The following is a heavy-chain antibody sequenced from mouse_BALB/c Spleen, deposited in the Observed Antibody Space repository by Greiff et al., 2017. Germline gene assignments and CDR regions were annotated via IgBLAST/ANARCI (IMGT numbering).Heavy chain of an antibody. CDR3: ARESDYFDY. Sequence: QVQLKQSGAELAKPGASVKMSCKASGYTFTSYWMHWVKQRPGQGLEWIGYINPSTGYTEYNQKFKDKATLTADKSSSTAYMQLSSLTSEDSAVYYCARESDYFDYWGQGTTLTVSS. J-gene: IGHJ2*01. CDR1: GYTFTSYW. CDR2: INPSTGYT. V-gene: IGHV1-7*01.